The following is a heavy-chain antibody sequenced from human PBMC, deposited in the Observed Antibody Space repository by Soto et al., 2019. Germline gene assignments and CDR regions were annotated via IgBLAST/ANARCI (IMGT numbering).Heavy chain of an antibody. V-gene: IGHV3-73*02. CDR1: GFTFSGSA. D-gene: IGHD5-12*01. CDR3: TRLGDGYNYYYFDY. CDR2: IRSKANSYAT. J-gene: IGHJ4*02. Sequence: EVQLVESGGGLVQPGGSLKLSCAASGFTFSGSAMHWVRQASGKGLEWVGRIRSKANSYATAYAASVKGRFTISRDDSKNTAYLQMNSLKTEDTAVYYCTRLGDGYNYYYFDYWGQGTLVTVSS.